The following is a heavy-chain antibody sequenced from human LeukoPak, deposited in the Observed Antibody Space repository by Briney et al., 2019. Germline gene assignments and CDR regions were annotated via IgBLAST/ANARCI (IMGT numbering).Heavy chain of an antibody. CDR3: AKSGRGDPSYFDY. J-gene: IGHJ4*02. Sequence: GGSLTLFCAASGLIFCILATSWLRQSRGKGLECLSAISGSGGSTYYADSVRGRLTISRDNSKNTLYLQMNSLRAENTAVYYGAKSGRGDPSYFDYWGQGTLVTVSS. D-gene: IGHD7-27*01. CDR2: ISGSGGST. CDR1: GLIFCILA. V-gene: IGHV3-23*01.